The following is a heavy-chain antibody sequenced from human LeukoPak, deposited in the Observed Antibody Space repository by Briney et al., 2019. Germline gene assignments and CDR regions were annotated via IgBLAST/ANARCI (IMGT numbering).Heavy chain of an antibody. CDR1: GYSFSTYW. CDR3: ARHNEDYYAFDI. Sequence: GESLKISCKGSGYSFSTYWIGWVRQMPGKGLEWMGIIYPGDSDTRYSPSFQGQVTISADNSISTAYLQWSSLKASDTAIYYCARHNEDYYAFDIWGQGTMVTVSP. CDR2: IYPGDSDT. J-gene: IGHJ3*02. V-gene: IGHV5-51*01. D-gene: IGHD3-10*01.